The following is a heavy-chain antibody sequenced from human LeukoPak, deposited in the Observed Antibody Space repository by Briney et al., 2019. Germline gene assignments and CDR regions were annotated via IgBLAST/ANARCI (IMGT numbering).Heavy chain of an antibody. Sequence: GGSLRLSCAASGFTFSSYWMHWVRQAPGKGLVWVSRINSDGSSTSYADSVKGRFTISRDNAKNSLYLQMNSLRAEDTAVYYCARDVLRFGELHDYWGQGTLVTVSS. J-gene: IGHJ4*02. D-gene: IGHD3-10*01. V-gene: IGHV3-74*01. CDR2: INSDGSST. CDR1: GFTFSSYW. CDR3: ARDVLRFGELHDY.